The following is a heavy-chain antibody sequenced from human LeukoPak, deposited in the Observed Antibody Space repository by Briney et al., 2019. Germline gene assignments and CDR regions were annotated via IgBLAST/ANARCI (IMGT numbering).Heavy chain of an antibody. CDR2: ISGSGGST. V-gene: IGHV3-23*01. J-gene: IGHJ4*02. CDR3: AKDPGYSYAIGASTYYFDY. CDR1: GFTFSSYA. D-gene: IGHD5-18*01. Sequence: PGGSLRLSCAASGFTFSSYAMSWVRQAPGKGLEWVSAISGSGGSTYYADSVKGRFTISRDNSKNTLYLQMNSLRAEDTAVYYCAKDPGYSYAIGASTYYFDYWGQGTLVTVSS.